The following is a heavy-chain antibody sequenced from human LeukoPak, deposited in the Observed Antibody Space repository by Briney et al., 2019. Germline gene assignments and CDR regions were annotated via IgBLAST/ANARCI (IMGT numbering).Heavy chain of an antibody. D-gene: IGHD4-23*01. J-gene: IGHJ2*01. Sequence: SQTLSLTCTVSGGSISSGDYYWSWIRQPPGKGLEWIGYIYTSGSTNYNPSLKSRVTMSVDTSKNQFSLKLSSVTAADTAVYYCARDLLVVTNWYFDLWGRGTLVTVSS. CDR1: GGSISSGDYY. V-gene: IGHV4-30-4*08. CDR3: ARDLLVVTNWYFDL. CDR2: IYTSGST.